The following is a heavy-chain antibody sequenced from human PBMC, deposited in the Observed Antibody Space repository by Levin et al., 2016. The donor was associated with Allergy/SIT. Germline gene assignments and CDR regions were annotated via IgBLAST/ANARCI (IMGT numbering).Heavy chain of an antibody. D-gene: IGHD2-8*01. V-gene: IGHV5-10-1*01. CDR3: ARMYCTNGVCYTGDAFDI. Sequence: GESLKISCKGSGYSFTSYWISWVRQMPGKGLEWMGRIDPSDSYTNYSPSFQGHVTISADKSISTAYLQWSSLKASDTAMYYCARMYCTNGVCYTGDAFDIWGQGTMVTVSS. CDR2: IDPSDSYT. CDR1: GYSFTSYW. J-gene: IGHJ3*02.